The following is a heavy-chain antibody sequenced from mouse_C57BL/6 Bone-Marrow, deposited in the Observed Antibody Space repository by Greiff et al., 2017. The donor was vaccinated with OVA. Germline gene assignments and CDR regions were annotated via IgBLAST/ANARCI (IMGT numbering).Heavy chain of an antibody. V-gene: IGHV1-20*01. D-gene: IGHD1-1*01. CDR3: ARWNYGSSTFDY. CDR2: INPYNGDT. CDR1: GYSFTGYF. Sequence: VQLQHSGPELVKPGDSVKISCKASGYSFTGYFMNWVMQSHGKSLEWIGRINPYNGDTFYNQKFKGKATLTVDKSSSTAHMELRSLTSEDSAVYYCARWNYGSSTFDYWGQGTTLTVSS. J-gene: IGHJ2*01.